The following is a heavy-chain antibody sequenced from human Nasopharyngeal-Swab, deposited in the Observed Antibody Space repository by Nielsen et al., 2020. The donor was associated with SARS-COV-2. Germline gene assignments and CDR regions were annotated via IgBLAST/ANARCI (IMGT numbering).Heavy chain of an antibody. V-gene: IGHV4-34*01. CDR3: AREISGGSSHDAFDV. J-gene: IGHJ3*01. CDR2: INHSGST. D-gene: IGHD2-15*01. Sequence: WIRQPPGKGLEWIGEINHSGSTNYNPSLKSRVTISVDTSKNQFSLKLISVTAADTAVYYCAREISGGSSHDAFDVWGQGTMVTVSS.